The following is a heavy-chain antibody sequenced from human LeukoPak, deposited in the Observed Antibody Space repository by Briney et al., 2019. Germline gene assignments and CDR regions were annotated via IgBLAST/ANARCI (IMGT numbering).Heavy chain of an antibody. V-gene: IGHV4-38-2*01. CDR3: ARRFSNSHFDY. CDR1: GYSISSDYY. CDR2: IYHSGST. J-gene: IGHJ4*02. Sequence: SETLSLTCAVSGYSISSDYYWGWIRQPPGKGLEWIGNIYHSGSTYYNPSLKSRVTISVDTSKNQFSLKLSSVTAADTAVYYCARRFSNSHFDYWGQGTLVTVSS. D-gene: IGHD6-6*01.